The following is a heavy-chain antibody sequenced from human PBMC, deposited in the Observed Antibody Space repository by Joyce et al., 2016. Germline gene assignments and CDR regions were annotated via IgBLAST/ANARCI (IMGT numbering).Heavy chain of an antibody. CDR1: GYTFSDYY. V-gene: IGHV1-2*02. Sequence: QVQLLQSETEVKKPGASVKVSCKASGYTFSDYYIHWVRQAPGQGLEWMGGINPDSGGTKTADKFQGRVTMTRDKSLSTVYMELSRLRFDDTAVYYCAKVVDVARRIYASSGVGLVDPWGQGTLVIVSS. CDR2: INPDSGGT. J-gene: IGHJ5*02. CDR3: AKVVDVARRIYASSGVGLVDP. D-gene: IGHD3/OR15-3a*01.